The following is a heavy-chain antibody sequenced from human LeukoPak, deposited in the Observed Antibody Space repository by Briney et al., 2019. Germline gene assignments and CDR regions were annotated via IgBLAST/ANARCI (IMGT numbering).Heavy chain of an antibody. V-gene: IGHV3-66*01. J-gene: IGHJ5*01. CDR1: GFSVSRDY. CDR3: VREFAS. CDR2: IYSSGST. Sequence: GGSLRLSCAASGFSVSRDYMNWVRQAPGKGLEWVAVIYSSGSTTYADSVKGRFTISRDNAQNSLYLQMNSLRGEDTAVYYCVREFASWGQGTLVTVSS.